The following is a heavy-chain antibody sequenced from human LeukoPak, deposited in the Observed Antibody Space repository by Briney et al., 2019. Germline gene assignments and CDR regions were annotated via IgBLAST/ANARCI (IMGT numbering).Heavy chain of an antibody. V-gene: IGHV4-61*09. CDR1: GGSISSGSYY. D-gene: IGHD6-19*01. J-gene: IGHJ4*02. CDR3: ARAGGSVGWYGTIDS. CDR2: LYTSGTT. Sequence: PSETLSLTCTVSGGSISSGSYYWTWIRQPAGKGLEWIGHLYTSGTTSYNPSLQSRVTISADTSKHQFALRLTSVTAADTAVYYCARAGGSVGWYGTIDSWGQGTLVTVSS.